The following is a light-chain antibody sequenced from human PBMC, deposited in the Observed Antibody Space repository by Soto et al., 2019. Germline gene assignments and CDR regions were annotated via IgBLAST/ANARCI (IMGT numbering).Light chain of an antibody. V-gene: IGKV1-5*03. J-gene: IGKJ2*01. CDR3: HQYYTYSYT. CDR2: EAS. CDR1: QSISHW. Sequence: DIQMTQSPSALSASVGDRVTITCRASQSISHWLAWYQQKPGKAPKLLIYEASTLETGVPSRFSGSGSGTDFTLTISSLQPDDFATSYCHQYYTYSYTFGLGTKLEIK.